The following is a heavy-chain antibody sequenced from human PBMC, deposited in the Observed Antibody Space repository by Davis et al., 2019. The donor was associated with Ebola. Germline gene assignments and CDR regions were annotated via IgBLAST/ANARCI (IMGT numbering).Heavy chain of an antibody. V-gene: IGHV3-53*01. CDR3: TSISRCSGGSCYSEY. CDR1: GFTVSSNY. D-gene: IGHD2-15*01. Sequence: GESLKISCAASGFTVSSNYMSWVRQAPGKGLEWVSVIYSGGSTYYADSVKGRFTISRHNSKNTLYLQMNSLKTEDTAVYYCTSISRCSGGSCYSEYWGQGTLATVSS. CDR2: IYSGGST. J-gene: IGHJ4*02.